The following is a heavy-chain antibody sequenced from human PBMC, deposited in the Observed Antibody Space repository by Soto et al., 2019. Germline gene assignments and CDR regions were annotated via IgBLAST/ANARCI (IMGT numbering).Heavy chain of an antibody. CDR3: ARGGRHNWNYDPWY. J-gene: IGHJ4*02. V-gene: IGHV4-30-2*01. CDR2: IYHSGST. D-gene: IGHD1-7*01. Sequence: SETLSLTCAVSGGSISSGGYSWSWIRQPPGKGLEWIGYIYHSGSTYYNPSLKSRVTISVDWSKNQFSLKLTSVTAADTAVYYCARGGRHNWNYDPWYWGQGTLVTVSS. CDR1: GGSISSGGYS.